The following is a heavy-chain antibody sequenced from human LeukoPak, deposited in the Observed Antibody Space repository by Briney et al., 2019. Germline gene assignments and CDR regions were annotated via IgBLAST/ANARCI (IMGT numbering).Heavy chain of an antibody. V-gene: IGHV4-34*01. CDR3: ARFRKYYDFWSGHYNWFDP. CDR1: GGSFGGYY. CDR2: INHSGST. J-gene: IGHJ5*02. Sequence: PSETLPLTCAVYGGSFGGYYWSWIRQPPGKGLEWIGEINHSGSTNYNPSLKSRVTISVDTSKNQFSLKLSSVTAADTAVYYCARFRKYYDFWSGHYNWFDPWGQGTLVTVSS. D-gene: IGHD3-3*01.